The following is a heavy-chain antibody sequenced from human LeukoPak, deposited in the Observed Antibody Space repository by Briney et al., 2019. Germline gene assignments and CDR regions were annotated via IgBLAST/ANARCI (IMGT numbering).Heavy chain of an antibody. CDR2: ISYNGSNK. V-gene: IGHV3-30*18. CDR3: AKERETQTPYYYYGMDV. Sequence: GGSLRLSCAVSGFTFSNGWMTWVRQAPGKGLEGVAVISYNGSNKYYADSVKGRFTISRDNSKNTLYLQMNSLRAEDTAVYYCAKERETQTPYYYYGMDVWGQETTVTVSS. J-gene: IGHJ6*02. D-gene: IGHD1-26*01. CDR1: GFTFSNGW.